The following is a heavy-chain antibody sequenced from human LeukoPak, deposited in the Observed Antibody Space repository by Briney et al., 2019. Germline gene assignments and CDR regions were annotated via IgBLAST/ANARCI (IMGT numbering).Heavy chain of an antibody. CDR3: ALRGYRYGLFDY. Sequence: GGSLRLSCAASGFTFSSYEMNWVRQAPGKGLEGVSYISSSGSTIYYADSVKGRFTISRDNAKNSLYLQMNSLRAEDTAVYYCALRGYRYGLFDYWGQGTLVTVSS. CDR2: ISSSGSTI. D-gene: IGHD5-18*01. V-gene: IGHV3-48*03. J-gene: IGHJ4*02. CDR1: GFTFSSYE.